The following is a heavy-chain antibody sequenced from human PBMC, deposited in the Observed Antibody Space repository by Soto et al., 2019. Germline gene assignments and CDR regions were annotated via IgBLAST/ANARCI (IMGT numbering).Heavy chain of an antibody. V-gene: IGHV2-5*01. Sequence: SGPTLVNPTQTLTLTCTFSGFSLSTSGVGVGWIRQPPGKALEWLALIYWNDDKRYSPSLKGRLTITKDTSNKQVILKMTNMDAVDTATYYCAHSRGDSSGYYYVDYWGQGTLVTVSS. CDR3: AHSRGDSSGYYYVDY. J-gene: IGHJ4*02. CDR2: IYWNDDK. D-gene: IGHD3-22*01. CDR1: GFSLSTSGVG.